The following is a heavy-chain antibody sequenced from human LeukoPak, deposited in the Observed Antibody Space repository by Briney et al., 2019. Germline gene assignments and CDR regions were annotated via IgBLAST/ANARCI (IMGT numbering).Heavy chain of an antibody. V-gene: IGHV4-31*03. CDR2: IYYSGST. J-gene: IGHJ4*02. Sequence: SETLSLTCTVSGGSISSGGYYWSWIRQHPGKGLEWIGYIYYSGSTYYNPSLKSRVTISVDTSKNQFSLKLSSVTAADTAVYYCARDLSTDDSSGYYYVPFGYWGQGTLVTVSS. CDR1: GGSISSGGYY. CDR3: ARDLSTDDSSGYYYVPFGY. D-gene: IGHD3-22*01.